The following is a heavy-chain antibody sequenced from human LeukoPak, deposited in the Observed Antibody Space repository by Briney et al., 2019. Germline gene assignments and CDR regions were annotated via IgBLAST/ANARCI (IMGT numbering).Heavy chain of an antibody. J-gene: IGHJ4*02. V-gene: IGHV1-69*05. D-gene: IGHD6-19*01. CDR1: GGTFSSYA. CDR3: ARGAAVAGTLDY. Sequence: GSSVKVSCKASGGTFSSYAISWVRQAPGQGLEWMGGIIPVFGTANYAQKFQGRVTITTDESTSTAYMELSSLRSEDTAVYYCARGAAVAGTLDYWGQGTLVTVS. CDR2: IIPVFGTA.